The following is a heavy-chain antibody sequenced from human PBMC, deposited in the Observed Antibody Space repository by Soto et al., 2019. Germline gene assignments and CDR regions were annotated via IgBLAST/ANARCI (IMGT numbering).Heavy chain of an antibody. CDR3: AKEEYSSSSFDIFFDY. CDR1: GFTFSSYG. Sequence: SLRLSCAASGFTFSSYGMHWVRQAPGKGLEWVAVISYDGSNKYYADSVKGRFTISRDNSKNTLYLQMNSLRAEDTAVYYCAKEEYSSSSFDIFFDYWGLGTLVTVSS. V-gene: IGHV3-30*18. J-gene: IGHJ4*02. D-gene: IGHD6-6*01. CDR2: ISYDGSNK.